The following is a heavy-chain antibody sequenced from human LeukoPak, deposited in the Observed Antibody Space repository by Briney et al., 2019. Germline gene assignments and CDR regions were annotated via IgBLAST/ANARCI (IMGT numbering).Heavy chain of an antibody. D-gene: IGHD4-17*01. Sequence: EGSLRLSCAASGFTFSSYGMHWVRQAPGKGLEWVAVISYDGSNKYYADSVKGRFTISRDNSKNTLYLQMNSLRAEDTAVYYCFTVTTSFDYWGQGTLVTVSS. V-gene: IGHV3-30*03. CDR1: GFTFSSYG. CDR2: ISYDGSNK. J-gene: IGHJ4*02. CDR3: FTVTTSFDY.